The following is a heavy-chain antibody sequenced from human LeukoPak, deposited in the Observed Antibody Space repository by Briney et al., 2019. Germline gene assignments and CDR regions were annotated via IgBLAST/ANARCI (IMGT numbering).Heavy chain of an antibody. V-gene: IGHV3-23*01. CDR1: GFTFSSYA. Sequence: GGSLRLSCAGSGFTFSSYAMSWVRQAPGKGLEWVSGISGSGGTTYYADSVKGRFTISRDNSKNTLYLQMNSLRVEDTAVYYCAKDGQYRGSFTWFDPWGQGTLVTVSS. CDR3: AKDGQYRGSFTWFDP. J-gene: IGHJ5*02. CDR2: ISGSGGTT. D-gene: IGHD1-26*01.